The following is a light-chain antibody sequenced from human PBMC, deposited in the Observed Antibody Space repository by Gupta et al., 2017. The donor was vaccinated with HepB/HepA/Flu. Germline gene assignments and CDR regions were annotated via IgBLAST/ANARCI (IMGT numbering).Light chain of an antibody. V-gene: IGKV3-11*01. CDR3: QQRSSFFT. J-gene: IGKJ3*01. Sequence: EIVLTQSPATLSLSPGERATLSCRASQSVSSYLAWYQQKPGQAPRLIIYDASNRDTGITPSFRGSGEEKDFTLTSSRREDEDCAGYYGQQRSSFFTFGHGTKVDIK. CDR2: DAS. CDR1: QSVSSY.